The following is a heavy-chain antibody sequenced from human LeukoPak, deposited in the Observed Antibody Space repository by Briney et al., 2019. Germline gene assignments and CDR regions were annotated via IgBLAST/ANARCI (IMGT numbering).Heavy chain of an antibody. Sequence: GGSLRLSCAASGFTFSSYGMHWVRQAPGKGLEWVAFIRYDGSNKYYADSVKGRFTISRDNSKNTLYLQMNSLRAEDTAVYYCAKEGPSYCSSTSCYASDFDYWGQETLVTVSS. V-gene: IGHV3-30*02. CDR3: AKEGPSYCSSTSCYASDFDY. J-gene: IGHJ4*02. CDR2: IRYDGSNK. CDR1: GFTFSSYG. D-gene: IGHD2-2*01.